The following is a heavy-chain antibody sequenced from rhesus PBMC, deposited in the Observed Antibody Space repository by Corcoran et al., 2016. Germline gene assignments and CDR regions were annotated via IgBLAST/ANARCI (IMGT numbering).Heavy chain of an antibody. CDR3: ARLPYYSGSYYSNRFDV. CDR1: GGSISSNY. D-gene: IGHD3-16*01. J-gene: IGHJ5-1*01. CDR2: IYGSGSNT. Sequence: QVQLQASGPGLVKPLETLSLTCAVSGGSISSNYWSWLRQAPGKGLEWIGYIYGSGSNTNYNPSLKSRVTLSVDTSKNQLSLKLSSVTAADTAVYYCARLPYYSGSYYSNRFDVWGPGVLVTVSS. V-gene: IGHV4S11*01.